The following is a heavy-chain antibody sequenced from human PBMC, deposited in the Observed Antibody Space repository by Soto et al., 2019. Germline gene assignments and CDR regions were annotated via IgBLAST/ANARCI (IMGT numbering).Heavy chain of an antibody. D-gene: IGHD2-21*01. CDR2: IKQDGSEK. V-gene: IGHV3-7*03. CDR1: GFTFSSYW. Sequence: RGSLRLSCAASGFTFSSYWMSWVRQAPGKGLEWVANIKQDGSEKYYVDSVKGRFTISRDNAKNSLYLQMNSLRAEDTAVYYCARDSGFWGGDWFYYYYYGMDVWGQGTTVTVSS. J-gene: IGHJ6*02. CDR3: ARDSGFWGGDWFYYYYYGMDV.